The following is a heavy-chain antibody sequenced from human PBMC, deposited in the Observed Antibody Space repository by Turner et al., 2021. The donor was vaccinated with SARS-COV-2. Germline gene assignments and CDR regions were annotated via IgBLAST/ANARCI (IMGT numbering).Heavy chain of an antibody. Sequence: EVQLVETGGGLIQPGGSLRLSCAASGFTVSSNYMSWVRQAPGKGLEWVSAISGSGGNTYYADSVKGRFTISRDNSKNTLYLQMNSLRAEDTAVDYCAKGGDHGDYWGQGTLVTVSS. CDR2: ISGSGGNT. V-gene: IGHV3-23*04. CDR3: AKGGDHGDY. D-gene: IGHD2-21*02. J-gene: IGHJ4*02. CDR1: GFTVSSNY.